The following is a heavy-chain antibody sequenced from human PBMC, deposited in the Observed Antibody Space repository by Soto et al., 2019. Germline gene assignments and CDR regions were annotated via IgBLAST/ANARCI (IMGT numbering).Heavy chain of an antibody. CDR2: IYHSGST. V-gene: IGHV4-4*02. J-gene: IGHJ4*02. Sequence: QVQLQESGPGLVKPSGTLSLTCAVSGGSISSSNWWSWVRQPPGKGLEWIGEIYHSGSTNYNPSLMSRVSISLDKSKNQFSLKLSSVTAADTAVYYCAREVAAAGTADYWGQGTLVTVSS. D-gene: IGHD6-13*01. CDR3: AREVAAAGTADY. CDR1: GGSISSSNW.